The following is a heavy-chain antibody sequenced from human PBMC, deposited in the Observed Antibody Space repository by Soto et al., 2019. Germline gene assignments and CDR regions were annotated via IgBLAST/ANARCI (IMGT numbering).Heavy chain of an antibody. CDR3: ARGRRYYYDNTGPFYFEH. CDR1: GGSISNYY. D-gene: IGHD3-22*01. Sequence: SETLSLTCTVSGGSISNYYWSWIRQPPGNELEWIAYIYYNGITNYNPSLKSRVTISVDTSKNQSSLTLTSVTAADTAVYYCARGRRYYYDNTGPFYFEHWGQGTLVTVS. J-gene: IGHJ4*02. V-gene: IGHV4-59*01. CDR2: IYYNGIT.